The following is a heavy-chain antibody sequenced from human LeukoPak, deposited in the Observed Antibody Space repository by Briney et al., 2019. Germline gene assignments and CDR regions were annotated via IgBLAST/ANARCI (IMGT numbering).Heavy chain of an antibody. CDR2: IIPIFGTA. Sequence: SVKVSCKASGGTFSSYAISWVRQAPGLELEWMGGIIPIFGTANYAQKFQGRVTISADESTSTAYMELNSLRSEDTAVYYCASDAGVVAVPGAMNYYYYNMDVWGQGTTVTVSS. CDR1: GGTFSSYA. CDR3: ASDAGVVAVPGAMNYYYYNMDV. D-gene: IGHD2-2*01. J-gene: IGHJ6*02. V-gene: IGHV1-69*13.